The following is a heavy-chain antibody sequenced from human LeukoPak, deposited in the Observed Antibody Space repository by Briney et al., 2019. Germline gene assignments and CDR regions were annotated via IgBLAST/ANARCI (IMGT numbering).Heavy chain of an antibody. CDR1: GFTFRSFA. J-gene: IGHJ4*02. CDR2: INDNGAGT. D-gene: IGHD5-24*01. V-gene: IGHV3-23*01. CDR3: AKGDGYSAFDS. Sequence: GSLRLSCAASGFTFRSFAMSWVRQAPVKGLKWVATINDNGAGTYYADSVNGRFTVSRDNSYNTVSLQMNSLRDEDTGVYYCAKGDGYSAFDSWGQGTLVTVSS.